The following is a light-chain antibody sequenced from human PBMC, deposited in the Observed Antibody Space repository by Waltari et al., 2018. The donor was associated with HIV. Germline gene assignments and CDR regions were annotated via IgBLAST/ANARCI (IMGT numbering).Light chain of an antibody. CDR2: SGS. CDR1: QTIVKF. J-gene: IGKJ3*01. CDR3: QQTYYVPLT. Sequence: DVQMTQSPSSLSASIGDRVTITCRASQTIVKFLNWFQQKPGKVPQLLIHSGSTLQVGVPSRFSGSASGTDFTLTISSLQPEDFATYYCQQTYYVPLTFGAGTRVEVK. V-gene: IGKV1-39*01.